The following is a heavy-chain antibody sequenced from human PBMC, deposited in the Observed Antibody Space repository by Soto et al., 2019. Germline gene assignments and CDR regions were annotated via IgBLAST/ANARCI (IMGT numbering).Heavy chain of an antibody. CDR1: GGTFSSYA. Sequence: SVKVSCKASGGTFSSYAISWVRHAPGQGLEWMGGIIPIFGTANYAQKFQGRVTITADESTSTAYMELSSLRSEDTAVYYCASSFYGSGSYQRSGFDYWGQGTLVTSPQ. V-gene: IGHV1-69*13. D-gene: IGHD3-10*01. CDR3: ASSFYGSGSYQRSGFDY. CDR2: IIPIFGTA. J-gene: IGHJ4*02.